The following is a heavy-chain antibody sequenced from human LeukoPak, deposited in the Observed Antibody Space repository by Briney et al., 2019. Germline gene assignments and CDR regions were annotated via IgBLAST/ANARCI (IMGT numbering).Heavy chain of an antibody. CDR2: IYTSGST. V-gene: IGHV4-4*07. J-gene: IGHJ6*02. CDR3: ARDPKETVAGTFRGGMDV. D-gene: IGHD6-19*01. CDR1: GGCISSYY. Sequence: SETLSLTCTVSGGCISSYYWSWIRQPAGKGLEWIGRIYTSGSTNYNPSLKSRVTMSVDTSKNQFSLKLSSVTAADTAVYYCARDPKETVAGTFRGGMDVWGQGTTVTVSS.